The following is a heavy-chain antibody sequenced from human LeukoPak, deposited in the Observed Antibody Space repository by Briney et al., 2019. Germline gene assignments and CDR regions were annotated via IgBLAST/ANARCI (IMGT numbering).Heavy chain of an antibody. J-gene: IGHJ4*02. V-gene: IGHV5-51*01. Sequence: GESLKISCKGTGYSFTSYWIGWVRQMPGKGLEWMGIIYPGDSDTRYSPSFQGQVTISADKSISTAYLQWRSLKASDTAMYYCARHGGYYSRYFDYWGQGTLVTVSS. CDR2: IYPGDSDT. CDR3: ARHGGYYSRYFDY. D-gene: IGHD3-22*01. CDR1: GYSFTSYW.